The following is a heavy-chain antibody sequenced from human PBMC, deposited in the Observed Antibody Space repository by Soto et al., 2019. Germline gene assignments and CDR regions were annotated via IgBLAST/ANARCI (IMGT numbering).Heavy chain of an antibody. CDR2: ISAYNGNT. CDR3: ARDPSLNYDFWSGYYSVFDY. V-gene: IGHV1-18*04. Sequence: ASAKVSCKASGYTFTSYGISWVRQAPGQGLEWMGWISAYNGNTNYAQKLQGRVTMTTDTSTSTAYMELRSLRSDDTAVYYCARDPSLNYDFWSGYYSVFDYWGQGTLATVSS. CDR1: GYTFTSYG. J-gene: IGHJ4*02. D-gene: IGHD3-3*01.